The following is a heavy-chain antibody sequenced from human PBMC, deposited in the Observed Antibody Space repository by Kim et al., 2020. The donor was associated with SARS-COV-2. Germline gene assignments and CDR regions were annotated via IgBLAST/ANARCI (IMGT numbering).Heavy chain of an antibody. CDR3: AAGTTFPDY. V-gene: IGHV1-58*01. CDR2: DNT. J-gene: IGHJ4*02. Sequence: DNTNDAQKSQEKVTITRDMSTSTAYMELSSLRSEDTAVYYCAAGTTFPDYWGQGTLVTVSS. D-gene: IGHD4-17*01.